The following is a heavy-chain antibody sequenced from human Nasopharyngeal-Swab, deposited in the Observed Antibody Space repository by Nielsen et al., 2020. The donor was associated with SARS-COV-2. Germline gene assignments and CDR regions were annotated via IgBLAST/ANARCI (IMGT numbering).Heavy chain of an antibody. CDR2: IIPIFGTA. CDR3: ARDSLGTNYFDY. V-gene: IGHV1-69*01. D-gene: IGHD3/OR15-3a*01. Sequence: WVRQAPGQGLEWMGGIIPIFGTANYAQKFQGRVTITADESTSTAYMELSSLRSEDTAVYYCARDSLGTNYFDYWGQGTLVTVSS. J-gene: IGHJ4*02.